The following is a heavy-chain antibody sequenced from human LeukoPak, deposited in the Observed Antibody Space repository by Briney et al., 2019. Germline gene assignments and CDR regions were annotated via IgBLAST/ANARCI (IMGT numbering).Heavy chain of an antibody. CDR1: GGTFSSYA. D-gene: IGHD6-19*01. CDR2: IIPTLGIA. CDR3: ARDKGIAVARYYFDY. Sequence: SVKVSCKASGGTFSSYAISWVRQAPGQGLEWMGRIIPTLGIANYAQKFQGRVTITADKSTSTAYMELSSLRSEDTAVYYCARDKGIAVARYYFDYWGQGTLVTVSS. V-gene: IGHV1-69*04. J-gene: IGHJ4*02.